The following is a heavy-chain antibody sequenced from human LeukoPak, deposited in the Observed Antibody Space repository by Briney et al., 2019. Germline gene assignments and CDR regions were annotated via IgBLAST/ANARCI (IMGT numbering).Heavy chain of an antibody. D-gene: IGHD6-19*01. CDR2: IYYSGST. J-gene: IGHJ4*02. CDR1: GGSISSSSYY. CDR3: ARTVAGTGDLRTRYYFDY. Sequence: SETLSLTCTVSGGSISSSSYYWGWIRQPPGKGLEWIGSIYYSGSTYYNPSLKSRVTISVDTSKNQFALKLSSVTAADTAVYYCARTVAGTGDLRTRYYFDYWGQGTLVTVS. V-gene: IGHV4-39*01.